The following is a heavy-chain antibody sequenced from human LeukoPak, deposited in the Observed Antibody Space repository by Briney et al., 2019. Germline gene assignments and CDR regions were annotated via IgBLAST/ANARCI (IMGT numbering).Heavy chain of an antibody. V-gene: IGHV1-8*03. D-gene: IGHD5-18*01. CDR1: GYTFTSYD. CDR2: MNPNSGNT. J-gene: IGHJ4*02. CDR3: ARDGYSYGYPIPYFDY. Sequence: ASVKVSCKASGYTFTSYDINWVRQATGQGLEWMGRMNPNSGNTGYAQKFQGRVTITRNTSISTAYMELSSLRSEDTAVYYCARDGYSYGYPIPYFDYWGQGTLVTVSS.